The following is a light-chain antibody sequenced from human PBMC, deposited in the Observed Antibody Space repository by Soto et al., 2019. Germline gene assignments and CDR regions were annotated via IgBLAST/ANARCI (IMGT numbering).Light chain of an antibody. CDR1: SSNIGNNY. CDR2: DSF. CDR3: ATWDSSLSAVV. Sequence: QSVLTQPPSMSAAPGQKVTISCSGSSSNIGNNYVSWYQHLPGTAPKLIIYDSFARPSGIPDRFSGSRSGTSATLGITGLQTGDEADYYCATWDSSLSAVVFGGGTKVTVL. J-gene: IGLJ2*01. V-gene: IGLV1-51*01.